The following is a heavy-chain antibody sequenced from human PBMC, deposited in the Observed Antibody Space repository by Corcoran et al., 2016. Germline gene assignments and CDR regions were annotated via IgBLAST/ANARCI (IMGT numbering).Heavy chain of an antibody. V-gene: IGHV1-8*01. CDR2: MNPNSGNT. CDR3: ARGSYQALLGLPYNYYYGMDV. Sequence: QVQLVQSGAEVKKPGASVKVSCKASGYTFTSYDINWVRQATGQGLEWMGWMNPNSGNTGYAQKFQGRVTMTRNTSISTAYMELSSLRSEDTAVYYWARGSYQALLGLPYNYYYGMDVWGKGTTVTVSS. CDR1: GYTFTSYD. D-gene: IGHD7-27*01. J-gene: IGHJ6*04.